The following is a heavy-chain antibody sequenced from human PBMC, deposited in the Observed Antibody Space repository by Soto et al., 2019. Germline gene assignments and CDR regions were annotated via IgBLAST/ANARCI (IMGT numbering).Heavy chain of an antibody. V-gene: IGHV1-18*01. CDR2: ISGYNGNT. CDR1: GYTFRSYC. J-gene: IGHJ6*03. D-gene: IGHD4-4*01. CDR3: ANADSNYAGRFSYYYMDV. Sequence: ASVKVSCKASGYTFRSYCISWVRQAPGQGLEWMGWISGYNGNTHYSQKFQGKVTVTTDTSTSTAYMELRNLRSDDTAVYYCANADSNYAGRFSYYYMDVWGTGTMVTVSS.